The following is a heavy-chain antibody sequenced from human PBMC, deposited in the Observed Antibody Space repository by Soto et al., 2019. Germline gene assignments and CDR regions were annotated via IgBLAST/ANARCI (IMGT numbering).Heavy chain of an antibody. CDR2: INAGNGNT. CDR1: GYTFSTYT. D-gene: IGHD4-4*01. CDR3: ARDKEVTEGVKWFDP. J-gene: IGHJ5*02. V-gene: IGHV1-3*01. Sequence: ASVKVSCKASGYTFSTYTIHWVRQAPGQRLEWMGWINAGNGNTKYSQKFQGRVTITRDTSASTAYMELSSLRSEDTAVYYCARDKEVTEGVKWFDPWGQGTLVTVSS.